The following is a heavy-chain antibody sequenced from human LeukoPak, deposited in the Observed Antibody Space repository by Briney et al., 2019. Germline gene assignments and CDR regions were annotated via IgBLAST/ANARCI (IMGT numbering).Heavy chain of an antibody. CDR2: FDPEDGET. CDR1: GYTLTELS. Sequence: ASVKVSCKVSGYTLTELSMHWVRQAPGKGLEWMGGFDPEDGETIYAQKFQGRVTMTEDTSTDTAYMELSSLRSEDTAVYYRATSPRFGFWSGYYTDLDYWGQGTLVTVSS. J-gene: IGHJ4*02. CDR3: ATSPRFGFWSGYYTDLDY. D-gene: IGHD3-3*01. V-gene: IGHV1-24*01.